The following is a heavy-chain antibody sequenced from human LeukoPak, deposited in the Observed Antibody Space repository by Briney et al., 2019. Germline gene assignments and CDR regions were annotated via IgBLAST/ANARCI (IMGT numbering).Heavy chain of an antibody. D-gene: IGHD2-21*02. Sequence: PGGSLTLSCAASGFTFSSYSMNWVRQAPGKGLEWVSSISSSSSYIYYADSVKGRFTISRDNAKNSLYLQMNSLRAEDTAVYYCARDGRGTYCGGDCYSRWGQGTLVTVSS. CDR2: ISSSSSYI. CDR3: ARDGRGTYCGGDCYSR. V-gene: IGHV3-21*01. CDR1: GFTFSSYS. J-gene: IGHJ4*02.